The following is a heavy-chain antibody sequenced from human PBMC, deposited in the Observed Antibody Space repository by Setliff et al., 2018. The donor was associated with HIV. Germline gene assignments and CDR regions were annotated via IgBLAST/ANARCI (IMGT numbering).Heavy chain of an antibody. Sequence: GASVKVSCKASGYTFTSYAMHWVRQAPGQRLEWMGWINTGSGDTKYSQKFQGRVTITRDTSASTAYMELSSLRSEDTAVYYCARDQTFYYDSSGYYSWLGTDDWGQGTLVTVSS. CDR2: INTGSGDT. J-gene: IGHJ4*02. D-gene: IGHD3-22*01. V-gene: IGHV1-3*04. CDR1: GYTFTSYA. CDR3: ARDQTFYYDSSGYYSWLGTDD.